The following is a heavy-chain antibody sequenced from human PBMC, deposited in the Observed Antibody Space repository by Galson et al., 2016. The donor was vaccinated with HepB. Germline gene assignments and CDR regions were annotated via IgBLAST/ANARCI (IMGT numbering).Heavy chain of an antibody. CDR1: GFTFSETY. CDR2: ITSSGGLS. J-gene: IGHJ4*02. V-gene: IGHV3-11*01. CDR3: ASRGFYGSLDN. Sequence: SLRLSCAASGFTFSETYMTWIRQAPGKGLEWISYITSSGGLSYYADSMEGRFTISGDNAMNSVYLQINSLRAEDTAGYYCASRGFYGSLDNWGQGTLVTVSS. D-gene: IGHD6-25*01.